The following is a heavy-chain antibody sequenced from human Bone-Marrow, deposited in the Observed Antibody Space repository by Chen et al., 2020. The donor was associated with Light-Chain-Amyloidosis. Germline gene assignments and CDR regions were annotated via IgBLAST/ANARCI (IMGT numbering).Heavy chain of an antibody. CDR2: VHHDGRR. CDR1: GGSISSSSYY. V-gene: IGHV4-39*07. D-gene: IGHD3-3*01. CDR3: AKEILWGAEWS. J-gene: IGHJ4*02. Sequence: QLQLQESGPGLVKPSETLSLTCTVSGGSISSSSYYWAWIRQPPGKGLEWIGNVHHDGRRYYNPSLKSRVIMSVDTAKNQFSLKLTSVTAADTAVYYCAKEILWGAEWSWGQGTLITVSS.